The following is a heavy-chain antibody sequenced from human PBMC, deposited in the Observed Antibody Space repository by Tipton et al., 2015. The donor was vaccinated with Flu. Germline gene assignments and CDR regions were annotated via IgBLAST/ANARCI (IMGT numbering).Heavy chain of an antibody. J-gene: IGHJ5*02. V-gene: IGHV4-38-2*01. Sequence: TLSLTCAVSGYSISSGYYWGWIRQPPGKGLEWIGSIYHSGSTYYNPPLKSRVTISVDTSKNQSSLKLSSVTAADTAVYYCARRYCSGGSCGTGWFDPWGQGTLLTVFS. D-gene: IGHD2-15*01. CDR2: IYHSGST. CDR3: ARRYCSGGSCGTGWFDP. CDR1: GYSISSGYY.